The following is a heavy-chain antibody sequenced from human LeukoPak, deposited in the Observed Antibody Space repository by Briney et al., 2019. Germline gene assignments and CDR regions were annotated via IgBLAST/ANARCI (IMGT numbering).Heavy chain of an antibody. CDR2: IIPIFGPA. D-gene: IGHD3-10*01. V-gene: IGHV1-69*13. CDR3: AKSTYYYGSGEGSNYWYFDL. Sequence: SVKVSCKTSGGTFSRIAISWVRQAPGQGLEWMGGIIPIFGPANYAQKFQGRVTITADESTSTAYMELSSLRSEDTALYYCAKSTYYYGSGEGSNYWYFDLWGRGTLVTVSS. J-gene: IGHJ2*01. CDR1: GGTFSRIA.